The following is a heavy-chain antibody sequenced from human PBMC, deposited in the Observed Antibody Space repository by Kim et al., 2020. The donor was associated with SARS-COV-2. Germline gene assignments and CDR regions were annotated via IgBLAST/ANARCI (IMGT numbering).Heavy chain of an antibody. CDR1: GGSISSSSYY. D-gene: IGHD3-10*01. J-gene: IGHJ2*01. CDR3: AVITMVRGVIKGNYWYFDL. Sequence: SETLSLTCTVSGGSISSSSYYWGWIRQPPGKGLQWIGSIYYSGSTSYTPSLKSRVTISLDTSKNQFSLKLSSVTAADTAVYYCAVITMVRGVIKGNYWYFDLWGRGTLVTVSS. V-gene: IGHV4-39*01. CDR2: IYYSGST.